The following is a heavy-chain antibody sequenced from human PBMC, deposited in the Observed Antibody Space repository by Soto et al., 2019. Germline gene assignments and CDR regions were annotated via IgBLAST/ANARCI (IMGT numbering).Heavy chain of an antibody. V-gene: IGHV1-69*01. CDR3: AGGGIVFVGSRAYYGMDV. CDR1: ACTPRNSA. Sequence: QVHLLLQSGAEVKKPGASGKVSCNASACTPRNSALSCVRQAPGQGLEWMGGIIPVFGLVTYAQDFQGRVTITADESTKTAYTELSRLSPEDTSVSSCAGGGIVFVGSRAYYGMDVWGQGTTVTVSS. D-gene: IGHD3-22*01. CDR2: IIPVFGLV. J-gene: IGHJ6*02.